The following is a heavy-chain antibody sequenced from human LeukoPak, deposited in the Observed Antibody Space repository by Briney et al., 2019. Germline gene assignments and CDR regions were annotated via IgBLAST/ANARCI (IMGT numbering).Heavy chain of an antibody. CDR1: GFTFSSYG. CDR2: IWYDGSNK. Sequence: GGSLRLSCAASGFTFSSYGMHWVRQAPGKGLEWVAVIWYDGSNKYYADSVKGRFTISRDNSKNTLYLQMNSLRAEDTAVYYCAKDGPLAAAGTGPDYWGQGTLVTVSS. D-gene: IGHD6-13*01. J-gene: IGHJ4*02. V-gene: IGHV3-33*06. CDR3: AKDGPLAAAGTGPDY.